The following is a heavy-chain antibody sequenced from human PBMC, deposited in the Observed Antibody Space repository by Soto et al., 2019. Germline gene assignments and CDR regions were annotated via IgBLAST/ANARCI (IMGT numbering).Heavy chain of an antibody. Sequence: QVQLQESGPGLVKPSQTLSLTCPVSGGSISSVDYYWSWIRQHPGKGLEWIGYVRYGGRTYYEPSLKSRVTISVDTAKNEIALNLRSVTAADMVVYYCARNSHLGDLSLGYWGQGTLVIVSS. J-gene: IGHJ4*02. CDR1: GGSISSVDYY. CDR3: ARNSHLGDLSLGY. D-gene: IGHD3-16*02. V-gene: IGHV4-31*03. CDR2: VRYGGRT.